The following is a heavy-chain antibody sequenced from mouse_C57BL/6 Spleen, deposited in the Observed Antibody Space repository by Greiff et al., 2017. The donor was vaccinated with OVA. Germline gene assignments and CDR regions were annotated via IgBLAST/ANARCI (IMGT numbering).Heavy chain of an antibody. CDR2: IYPGSGST. J-gene: IGHJ2*01. D-gene: IGHD2-1*01. CDR1: GYTFTSYW. V-gene: IGHV1-55*01. Sequence: VQLQESGAELVKPGASVKMSCKASGYTFTSYWITWVKQRPGQGLEWIGDIYPGSGSTNYNEKFKSKATLTVDTSSSTAYMQLSSLTSEDSAVYYCARSLYGNYGGYWGQGTTLTVSS. CDR3: ARSLYGNYGGY.